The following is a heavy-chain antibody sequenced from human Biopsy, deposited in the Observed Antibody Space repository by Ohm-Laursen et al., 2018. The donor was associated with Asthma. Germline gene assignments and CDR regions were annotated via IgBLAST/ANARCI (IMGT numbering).Heavy chain of an antibody. D-gene: IGHD3-22*01. J-gene: IGHJ4*02. CDR2: ILTKFDIT. CDR1: GGMFGNYA. V-gene: IGHV1-69*04. Sequence: ASVKVSCKASGGMFGNYAISWVRQAPGHGLEWMGTILTKFDITSYAEKFQGRVTITADKSTSTTYMELNRLRSEDTAVYYCARSYDTDSYPVLVLDYWGQGTLVTVSS. CDR3: ARSYDTDSYPVLVLDY.